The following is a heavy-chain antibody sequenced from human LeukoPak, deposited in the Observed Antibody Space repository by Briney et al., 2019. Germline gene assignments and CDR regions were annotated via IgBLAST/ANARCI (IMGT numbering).Heavy chain of an antibody. CDR2: IYNSPN. Sequence: SETLSLTCTVSGASISGYYWSWVRQPPGKRLEFIGYIYNSPNDYNPSLKSRVIISSDPSKNQFSLRLSSMTAADTAVYYCAILPTVWGKGTLVTVSS. CDR1: GASISGYY. V-gene: IGHV4-59*01. J-gene: IGHJ4*02. D-gene: IGHD1-14*01. CDR3: AILPTV.